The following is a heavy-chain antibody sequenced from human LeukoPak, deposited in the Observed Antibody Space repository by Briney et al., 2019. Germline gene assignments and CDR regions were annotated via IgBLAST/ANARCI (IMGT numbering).Heavy chain of an antibody. V-gene: IGHV3-7*01. CDR2: IKQDGSEK. J-gene: IGHJ5*02. CDR3: ARMSPPFSA. Sequence: GGSLRLSCVASGFTFGTYWMSWVRQAPGKGLEWVANIKQDGSEKYYVDSVKGQFTISRDNAKNSLYLQMNSLRAEDTAVYYCARMSPPFSAWGQGTLVTVSS. CDR1: GFTFGTYW.